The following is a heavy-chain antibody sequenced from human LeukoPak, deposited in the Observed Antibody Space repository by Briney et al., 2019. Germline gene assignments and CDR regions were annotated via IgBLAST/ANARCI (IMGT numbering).Heavy chain of an antibody. D-gene: IGHD2-15*01. V-gene: IGHV3-30*18. Sequence: GGSLRLSCAASGFTFSSYGMHWVRQAPGKGLEWVAVISYDGSNKQYADSVKGRFTMSRGNSKNTLYLQMNSLRSEDAAVYYCAKVRTQYCSSGNCFNYYFEYWGQGTLVTVSS. CDR2: ISYDGSNK. J-gene: IGHJ4*02. CDR1: GFTFSSYG. CDR3: AKVRTQYCSSGNCFNYYFEY.